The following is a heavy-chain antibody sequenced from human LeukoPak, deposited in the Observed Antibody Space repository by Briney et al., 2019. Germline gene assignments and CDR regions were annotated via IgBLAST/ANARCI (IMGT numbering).Heavy chain of an antibody. CDR1: GFTFRSFT. J-gene: IGHJ4*02. Sequence: PGGSLRLSCAASGFTFRSFTMNWVHQAPGKGLEWVSSISSSTRYIYYADSVKGRFTISRDNAKNSVFLQMNSLRIEDTAVYYCASGSSRWYVIDYWGQGTLVTVSS. CDR2: ISSSTRYI. D-gene: IGHD6-13*01. V-gene: IGHV3-21*01. CDR3: ASGSSRWYVIDY.